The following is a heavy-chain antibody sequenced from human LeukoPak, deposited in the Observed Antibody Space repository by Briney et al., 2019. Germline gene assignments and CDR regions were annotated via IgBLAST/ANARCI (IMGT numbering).Heavy chain of an antibody. CDR1: GFTFSSYA. Sequence: SGGSLRLSCAASGFTFSSYAMSWVRQAPGKGLEWVSAISGSGGSTYYADSVKGRFTISRDNSKNTLYLQMNSLRAEDTAVYYCAKRGGHDFWSGYSFDYLGQGTLVTVSS. CDR3: AKRGGHDFWSGYSFDY. CDR2: ISGSGGST. V-gene: IGHV3-23*01. J-gene: IGHJ4*02. D-gene: IGHD3-3*01.